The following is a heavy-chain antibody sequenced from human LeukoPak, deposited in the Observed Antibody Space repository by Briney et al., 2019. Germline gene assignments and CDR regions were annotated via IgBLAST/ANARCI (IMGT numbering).Heavy chain of an antibody. J-gene: IGHJ5*02. Sequence: PSETLSLTCAVYGGSFSGYYWSWIRQPPGKGLEWIGEINHSGSTNYNPSLKSRVTISVDTSKNQFSLKLSSVTAADTAAYYCASTHVIVVVPAAIVYNWFDPWGQGTLVTVSS. CDR3: ASTHVIVVVPAAIVYNWFDP. CDR1: GGSFSGYY. V-gene: IGHV4-34*01. CDR2: INHSGST. D-gene: IGHD2-2*01.